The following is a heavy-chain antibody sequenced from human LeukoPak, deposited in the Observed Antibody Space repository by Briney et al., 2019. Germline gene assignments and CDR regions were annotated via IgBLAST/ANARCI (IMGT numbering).Heavy chain of an antibody. CDR3: AREALRGYSGYSYYYYYYMDV. CDR2: ISAYNGNT. CDR1: GYTFTSYG. Sequence: ASVKVSCKASGYTFTSYGISWVRQAPGQGLEWMGWISAYNGNTNYAHKLQGRVTMTTDTSTSTAYMEPRSLRSDDTAVYYCAREALRGYSGYSYYYYYYMDVWGKGTTVTVSS. V-gene: IGHV1-18*01. D-gene: IGHD5-12*01. J-gene: IGHJ6*03.